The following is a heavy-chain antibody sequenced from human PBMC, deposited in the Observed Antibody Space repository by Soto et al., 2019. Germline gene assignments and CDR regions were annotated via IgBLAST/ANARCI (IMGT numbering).Heavy chain of an antibody. CDR2: MFYSGST. D-gene: IGHD5-12*01. CDR3: ARDNGYGHFDS. V-gene: IGHV4-31*03. J-gene: IGHJ4*02. CDR1: DASIPSDLSS. Sequence: SEPLSLTCTVSDASIPSDLSSSSWIRQHPGNGQHLIGYMFYSGSTYYHPSLKRRVNISEDTSKNQFSLSLTSVTHVFTSVYYCARDNGYGHFDSWGQGTLVTVSS.